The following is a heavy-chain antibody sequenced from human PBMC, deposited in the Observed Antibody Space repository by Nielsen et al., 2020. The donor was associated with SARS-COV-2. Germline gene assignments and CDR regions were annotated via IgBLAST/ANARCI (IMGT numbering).Heavy chain of an antibody. CDR3: ARVKLDDYGGNSLMNGFDV. Sequence: WIRQPPGKGLEWIGYIYYSGTTYYTPSLKSRVTISVDTSKNQFSLKLSSVTAADTAVYYCARVKLDDYGGNSLMNGFDVWGQGTVVTVSS. V-gene: IGHV4-30-4*01. J-gene: IGHJ3*01. CDR2: IYYSGTT. D-gene: IGHD4-23*01.